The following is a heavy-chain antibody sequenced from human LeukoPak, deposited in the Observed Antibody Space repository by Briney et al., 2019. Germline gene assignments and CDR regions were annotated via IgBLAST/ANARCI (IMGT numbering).Heavy chain of an antibody. J-gene: IGHJ5*02. CDR3: ARDVTTWFDP. V-gene: IGHV1-69*13. D-gene: IGHD4-11*01. Sequence: SVKVSCKASGYTFTSYGISWVRQAPGQGLEWMGGIIPIFGTANYAQKFQGRVTITADESTSTAYMELSSLRSEDTAVYYCARDVTTWFDPWGQGTLVTVSS. CDR2: IIPIFGTA. CDR1: GYTFTSYG.